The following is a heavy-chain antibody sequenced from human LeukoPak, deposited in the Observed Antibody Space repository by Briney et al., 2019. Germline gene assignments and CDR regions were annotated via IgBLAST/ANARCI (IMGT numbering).Heavy chain of an antibody. CDR1: GFTFSSYA. Sequence: RAGGSLRLSCAASGFTFSSYAMSWIRQPPGKGLEWIGYIYYSGSTNYNPSLKSRVTISVDTSKNQFSLKLSSVTAADTAVYYCARHPPVDWGQGTLVTVSS. D-gene: IGHD4-23*01. CDR2: IYYSGST. CDR3: ARHPPVD. V-gene: IGHV4-59*08. J-gene: IGHJ4*02.